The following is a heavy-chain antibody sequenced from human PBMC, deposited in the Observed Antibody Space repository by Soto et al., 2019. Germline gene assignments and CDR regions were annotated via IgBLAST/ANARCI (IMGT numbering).Heavy chain of an antibody. CDR3: ARARYSSSWSPNNDGFDI. J-gene: IGHJ3*02. D-gene: IGHD6-13*01. V-gene: IGHV4-31*02. Sequence: HPGKGLEWIGYIYYSGSTYYNPSLKSRVTISVDTSKNQFSLKLSSVTAADTAVYYCARARYSSSWSPNNDGFDIWGEGTMVTGYS. CDR2: IYYSGST.